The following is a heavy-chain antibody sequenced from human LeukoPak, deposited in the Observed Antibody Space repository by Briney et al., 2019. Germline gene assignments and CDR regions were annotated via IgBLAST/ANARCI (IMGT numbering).Heavy chain of an antibody. J-gene: IGHJ4*02. CDR2: MQFDGTTE. CDR3: ARGAAVALEL. Sequence: GGSLRLSCGASGFTLIDYNMHWVRQAPGKGLEYVAFMQFDGTTEYYTDSVKGRFTMSRDKSKNTLYLQMNSLRGGDTAVYYCARGAAVALELWGQGTLVTVSS. CDR1: GFTLIDYN. D-gene: IGHD6-19*01. V-gene: IGHV3-30*02.